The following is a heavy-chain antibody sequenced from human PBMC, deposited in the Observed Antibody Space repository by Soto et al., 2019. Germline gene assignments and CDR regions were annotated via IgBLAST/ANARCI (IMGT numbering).Heavy chain of an antibody. D-gene: IGHD3-9*01. CDR2: INYSGST. CDR3: AREKLRYYDWPRANFFDY. V-gene: IGHV4-31*03. Sequence: PSETLSLTCTVSGGSIRSGGSYWSSSRQQPGKGVEWMRYINYSGSTDYNHPPKNRGTISVDTSKNHFSLKLSSVTAADTAVYLCAREKLRYYDWPRANFFDYWGQGTLVTVSS. CDR1: GGSIRSGGSY. J-gene: IGHJ4*02.